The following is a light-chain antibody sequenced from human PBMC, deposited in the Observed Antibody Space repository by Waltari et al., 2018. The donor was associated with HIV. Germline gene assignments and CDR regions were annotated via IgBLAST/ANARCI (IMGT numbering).Light chain of an antibody. J-gene: IGLJ3*02. CDR2: WVT. V-gene: IGLV2-14*01. CDR3: SSYTTRRTLV. CDR1: FNDIVVYDF. Sequence: QSALTQPASGYGSTGQSITISCNGTFNDIVVYDFVSWYRQYPGKAPQLLIYWVTIRSLGVSYRFSGSKSDNTASLTISGLQIEDEAHYYCSSYTTRRTLVFGGGTKLTVL.